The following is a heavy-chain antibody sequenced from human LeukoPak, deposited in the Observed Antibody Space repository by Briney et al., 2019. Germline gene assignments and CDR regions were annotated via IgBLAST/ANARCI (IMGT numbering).Heavy chain of an antibody. CDR1: GFTVSSNY. D-gene: IGHD2-2*01. Sequence: GGSLRLSCAASGFTVSSNYMSWVRQAPGKGLEWVSSVSSRSIYIYYADSVQGRFTISRDNAQNSLYLEMNSLRDEDTAVYYCSRDLDCTVTTCYGGDDGFDLWGQGTMVTVSS. CDR3: SRDLDCTVTTCYGGDDGFDL. CDR2: VSSRSIYI. V-gene: IGHV3-21*01. J-gene: IGHJ3*01.